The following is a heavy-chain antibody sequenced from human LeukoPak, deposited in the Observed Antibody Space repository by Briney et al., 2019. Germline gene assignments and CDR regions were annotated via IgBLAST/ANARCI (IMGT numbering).Heavy chain of an antibody. CDR1: GYTFTGYY. Sequence: ASVKVSCKASGYTFTGYYMHWVRQAPGQGLGWMGWINPNSGGTNYAQKFQGRVTMTRDTSISTAYMELSRLRSDDTAVYYCARAHSGSYQTPFDYWGQGTLVTVSS. V-gene: IGHV1-2*02. CDR3: ARAHSGSYQTPFDY. D-gene: IGHD1-26*01. J-gene: IGHJ4*02. CDR2: INPNSGGT.